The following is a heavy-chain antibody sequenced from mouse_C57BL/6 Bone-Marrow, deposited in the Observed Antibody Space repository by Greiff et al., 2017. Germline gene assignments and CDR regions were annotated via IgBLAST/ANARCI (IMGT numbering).Heavy chain of an antibody. J-gene: IGHJ3*01. CDR2: IRLKSDNYAT. Sequence: EVKLVESGGGLVQPGGSMKLSCVASGFTFSNYWMNWVRQSPEKGLEWVAQIRLKSDNYATHYAESVKGRFTISRDDSKSSVYLQMNNLRAEDTGIYYCTGPIGGFAYWGQGTLVTVSA. CDR3: TGPIGGFAY. V-gene: IGHV6-3*01. D-gene: IGHD2-14*01. CDR1: GFTFSNYW.